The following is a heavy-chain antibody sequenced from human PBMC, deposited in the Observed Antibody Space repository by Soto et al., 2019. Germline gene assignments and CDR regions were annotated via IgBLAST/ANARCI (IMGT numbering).Heavy chain of an antibody. D-gene: IGHD3-3*02. CDR3: ARDYFSNSWFDY. Sequence: EVQLVEYGGGLEQPGGSLRISCAASGLTFSHYNMNWVRKAPGKGLEWVSYISGSSGAIYYADSVKGRFTNSRDNAKNSLYLQMNSLRDEDTAVYYCARDYFSNSWFDYWGQGTLVTVSS. V-gene: IGHV3-48*02. CDR2: ISGSSGAI. CDR1: GLTFSHYN. J-gene: IGHJ5*01.